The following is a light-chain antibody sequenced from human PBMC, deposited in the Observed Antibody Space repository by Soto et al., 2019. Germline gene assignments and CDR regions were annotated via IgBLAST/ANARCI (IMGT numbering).Light chain of an antibody. CDR2: EVT. CDR3: SSYTGSSTLYV. J-gene: IGLJ1*01. Sequence: QSALTQPASVSGSPGQSITISCNGTSSDVGTYNYVSWYQQHPGKAPKVMIYEVTYRPSGVSNRFSGSKSGNTASLTISGLRAEDEAEYYCSSYTGSSTLYVFGTGTKVTVL. V-gene: IGLV2-14*01. CDR1: SSDVGTYNY.